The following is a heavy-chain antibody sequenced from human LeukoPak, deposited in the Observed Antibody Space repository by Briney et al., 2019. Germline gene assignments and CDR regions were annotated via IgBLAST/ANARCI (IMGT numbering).Heavy chain of an antibody. CDR1: GFTFSSYG. J-gene: IGHJ3*02. Sequence: GRSLRLSCAASGFTFSSYGMHWVRQAPGKGLEWVGVIWYDGSNKYYAESVKGRVTISRDNSKNTLYLQMNRLRAEDTAVYYCARELRGAFDMWGQGRMVTVSS. CDR2: IWYDGSNK. CDR3: ARELRGAFDM. V-gene: IGHV3-33*01.